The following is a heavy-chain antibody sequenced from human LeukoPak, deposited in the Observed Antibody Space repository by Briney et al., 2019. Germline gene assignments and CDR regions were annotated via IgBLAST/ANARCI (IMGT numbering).Heavy chain of an antibody. Sequence: GGSLRLSCAASGFTFSSYAMSWVRQAPGKGLEWVANIKQDGSEKYYVDSVKGRFTISRDNAKNSLYLQMNSLRAEDTAVYYCARETSLAFGPWGQGTLVTVSS. J-gene: IGHJ5*02. CDR1: GFTFSSYA. CDR2: IKQDGSEK. CDR3: ARETSLAFGP. D-gene: IGHD6-6*01. V-gene: IGHV3-7*01.